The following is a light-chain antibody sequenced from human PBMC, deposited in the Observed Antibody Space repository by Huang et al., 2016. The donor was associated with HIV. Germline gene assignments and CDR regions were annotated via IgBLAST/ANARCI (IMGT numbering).Light chain of an antibody. CDR3: QQYKNWSPLT. CDR1: QSISSN. V-gene: IGKV3-15*01. CDR2: GAS. Sequence: EIVMTQSPATLSVSPGERATLSCRASQSISSNLAWYQQKPGQAPRLLIYGASPRATGIPARFSGSGSGTEFTLTISSLQSEDFAVYYCQQYKNWSPLTFGGGTRVEIK. J-gene: IGKJ4*01.